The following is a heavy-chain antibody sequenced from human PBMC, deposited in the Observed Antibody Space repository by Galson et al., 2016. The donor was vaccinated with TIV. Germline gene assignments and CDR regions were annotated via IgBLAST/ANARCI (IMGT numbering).Heavy chain of an antibody. J-gene: IGHJ1*01. V-gene: IGHV1-69*02. D-gene: IGHD3-22*01. Sequence: SVKVSCKASGGTLSRFIVSWVRQAPGQGLEWMGRIIPLPGIGNHAQKFQNRVAITADRSTSAAYMELSSLKSEDTAVYYCAIYDSSGYYSAEFFQQWGQGTLLIVSS. CDR1: GGTLSRFI. CDR3: AIYDSSGYYSAEFFQQ. CDR2: IIPLPGIG.